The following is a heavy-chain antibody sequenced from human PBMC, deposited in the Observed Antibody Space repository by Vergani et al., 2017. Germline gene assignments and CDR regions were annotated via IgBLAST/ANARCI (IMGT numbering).Heavy chain of an antibody. CDR3: AREGARIAADFDY. D-gene: IGHD6-13*01. CDR2: ISYDGSNK. V-gene: IGHV3-30-3*01. J-gene: IGHJ4*02. Sequence: VQLVESGGGLVKPGGSLRLSCAASGFTFSSYAMHWVRQAPGKGLEWVAVISYDGSNKYYADSVKGRFTISIDNSKNTLYLQMNSLRAEDTAVYYCAREGARIAADFDYWGQGTLVTVSS. CDR1: GFTFSSYA.